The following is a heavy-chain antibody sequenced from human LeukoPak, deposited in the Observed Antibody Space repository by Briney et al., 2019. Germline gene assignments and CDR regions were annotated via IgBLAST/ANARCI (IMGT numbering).Heavy chain of an antibody. D-gene: IGHD3-22*01. Sequence: PGGSLRLSCAASGFTFSSYSMNWVRQAPGKGLEWVSSISSSSSYIYYADSVKGRFTISRDNAKNSLYLQMNSLRAEDTAVYYCARDLDYYDSSGPKGYWGQGTLVTVS. J-gene: IGHJ4*02. CDR3: ARDLDYYDSSGPKGY. CDR2: ISSSSSYI. V-gene: IGHV3-21*01. CDR1: GFTFSSYS.